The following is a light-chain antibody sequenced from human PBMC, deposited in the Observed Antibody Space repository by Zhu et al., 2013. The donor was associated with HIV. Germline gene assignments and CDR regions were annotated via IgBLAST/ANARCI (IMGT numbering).Light chain of an antibody. J-gene: IGLJ3*02. CDR2: EVS. CDR1: SSDVGGYDY. V-gene: IGLV2-14*01. Sequence: QSALTQPVSVSGSPGQSITISCTGTSSDVGGYDYVSWYQQHPGKAPKVMIYEVSNRPSGVSHRFSGSKSGNTASLTISGLQAEDEADYYCCSYTSATNWVFGAGTKLTVL. CDR3: CSYTSATNWV.